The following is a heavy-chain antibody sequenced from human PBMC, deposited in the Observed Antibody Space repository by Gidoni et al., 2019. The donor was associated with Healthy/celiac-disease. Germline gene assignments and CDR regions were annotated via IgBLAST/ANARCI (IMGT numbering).Heavy chain of an antibody. D-gene: IGHD3-22*01. CDR1: GFTFSSYA. CDR2: ISGSGGST. CDR3: AKVEISSGYSY. V-gene: IGHV3-23*01. J-gene: IGHJ4*02. Sequence: EVQLLESGGGLVQPGGSLRLSCAASGFTFSSYAMGWVRQAPGKGLGGVSAISGSGGSTYYADSVKGRFTISRDNSKNTLYLQMNSLRAEDTAVYYCAKVEISSGYSYWGQGTLVTVSS.